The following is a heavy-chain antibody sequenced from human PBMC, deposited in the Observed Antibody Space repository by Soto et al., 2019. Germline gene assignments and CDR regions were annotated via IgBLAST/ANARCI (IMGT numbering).Heavy chain of an antibody. CDR3: ARRAPLYWYFDL. Sequence: GASVKVSCKASGYTFTSYAMHWVRQAPGQRLEWMGWINAGNGNTKYSQKFQGRVTITRDTSASTAYMELSSLRSEDTAVYYCARRAPLYWYFDLWGRGTLVTVSS. J-gene: IGHJ2*01. CDR1: GYTFTSYA. V-gene: IGHV1-3*01. CDR2: INAGNGNT.